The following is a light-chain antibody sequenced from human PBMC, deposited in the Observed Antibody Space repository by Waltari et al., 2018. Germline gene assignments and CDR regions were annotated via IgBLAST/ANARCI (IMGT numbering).Light chain of an antibody. J-gene: IGLJ2*01. V-gene: IGLV3-1*01. CDR2: QDT. CDR3: QAWDSSTAVA. Sequence: SYELTQPPSVSVSPGQTASITCSGDKLGDKYASWYQQKSGQSPALVIYQDTKRPSGILERFSCSNSGNTATLTLSGTQALDEADYYCQAWDSSTAVAFGGGTKLTVL. CDR1: KLGDKY.